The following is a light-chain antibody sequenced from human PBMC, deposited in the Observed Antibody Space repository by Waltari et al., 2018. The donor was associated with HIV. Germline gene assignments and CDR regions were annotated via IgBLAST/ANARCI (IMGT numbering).Light chain of an antibody. V-gene: IGLV2-8*01. CDR2: EVR. J-gene: IGLJ1*01. Sequence: QSALTQPATVSGSPGQSITISCTGGSNDVGGYNYVSWYQHLPGKAPKLIIYEVRNRPSGVPDRFSGSKSGNTASLTVSGLQAEDEADYYCSSYAGNNNLVFGTGTKVTVL. CDR3: SSYAGNNNLV. CDR1: SNDVGGYNY.